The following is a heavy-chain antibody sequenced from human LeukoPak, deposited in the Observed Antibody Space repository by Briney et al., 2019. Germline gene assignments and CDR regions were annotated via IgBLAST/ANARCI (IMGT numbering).Heavy chain of an antibody. CDR2: IYYSGSN. V-gene: IGHV4-38-2*01. Sequence: SETLSLTCVVSGGSITNGYYWGWIRQPPGKGLQWIGSIYYSGSNYYNPSLKSRVTISVDTSKNQLSLRLNSVTAADTAVYYCARPGATATDGFDIWGQGTLVTVSS. CDR3: ARPGATATDGFDI. J-gene: IGHJ3*02. D-gene: IGHD2-2*01. CDR1: GGSITNGYY.